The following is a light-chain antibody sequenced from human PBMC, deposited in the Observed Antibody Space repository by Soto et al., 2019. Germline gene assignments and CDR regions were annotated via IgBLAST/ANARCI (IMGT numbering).Light chain of an antibody. J-gene: IGLJ1*01. CDR1: SSDIGAYDY. Sequence: QSALTQPASLSGSPGQSITISCTGTSSDIGAYDYVSWFQQHTGKAPKLMISEVNNRPSGVSNRFSGSKSGNTASLTISGHQVEDEANYFCSSFTTNSTQVFGNGTKLTVL. V-gene: IGLV2-14*01. CDR2: EVN. CDR3: SSFTTNSTQV.